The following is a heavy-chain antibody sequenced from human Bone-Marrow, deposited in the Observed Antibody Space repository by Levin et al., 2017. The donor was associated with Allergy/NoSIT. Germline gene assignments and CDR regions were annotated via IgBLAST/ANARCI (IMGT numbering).Heavy chain of an antibody. CDR3: ARGDRPRSRASGFSYDVVPRPPGIHNNHNYPLDV. V-gene: IGHV1-18*01. CDR1: GYTFSNYG. D-gene: IGHD5-18*01. Sequence: GESLKISCKASGYTFSNYGINWVRQAPGQGLEWMGWVSTYNGDTNFSQNFQGRLTLTTDTSTSTVYMELRRLRSDDTAVYYCARGDRPRSRASGFSYDVVPRPPGIHNNHNYPLDVWGQGTTVIVSS. CDR2: VSTYNGDT. J-gene: IGHJ6*02.